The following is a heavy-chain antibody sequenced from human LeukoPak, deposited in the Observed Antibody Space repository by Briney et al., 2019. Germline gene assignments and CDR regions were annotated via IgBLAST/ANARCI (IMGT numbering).Heavy chain of an antibody. V-gene: IGHV1-69*01. J-gene: IGHJ4*02. Sequence: GSSVKVSCKASGGTFSSYAISWVRQAPGQGLEWMGGLIPIFGTANYAQKFQGRVTITADESTSTAYMELSSLRSEDTAVYYCARARVGATTPHYFDYWGQGTLVTVSS. D-gene: IGHD1-26*01. CDR3: ARARVGATTPHYFDY. CDR1: GGTFSSYA. CDR2: LIPIFGTA.